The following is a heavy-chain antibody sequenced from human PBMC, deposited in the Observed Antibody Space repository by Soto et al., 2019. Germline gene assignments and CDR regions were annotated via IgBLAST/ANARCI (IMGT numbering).Heavy chain of an antibody. D-gene: IGHD3-3*01. CDR3: AKDRGTIFGVVDY. CDR2: ISYDGSNK. J-gene: IGHJ4*02. CDR1: GFTFSSYG. Sequence: GGSLRLSCEASGFTFSSYGMHWVRQAPGKGLEWVAVISYDGSNKDYADSVKGRFTISRDSSKNTLYLQMNSLRAEDTAVYSFAKDRGTIFGVVDYWGQGTLVTVSS. V-gene: IGHV3-30*18.